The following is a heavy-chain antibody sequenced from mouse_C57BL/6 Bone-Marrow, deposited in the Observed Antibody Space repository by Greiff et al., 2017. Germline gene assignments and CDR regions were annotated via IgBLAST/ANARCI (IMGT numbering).Heavy chain of an antibody. CDR1: GYTFTSYW. J-gene: IGHJ4*01. Sequence: QVQLQQPGAELVKPGASVKLSCKASGYTFTSYWMQWVKQRPGQGLEWIGEIDPSDSYTNYNQKFKGKATLTVDTSSSTAYMQLGSLTSEDSAVYYCARGGRYYYAMDYWGQGTSVTVSS. CDR2: IDPSDSYT. V-gene: IGHV1-50*01. CDR3: ARGGRYYYAMDY.